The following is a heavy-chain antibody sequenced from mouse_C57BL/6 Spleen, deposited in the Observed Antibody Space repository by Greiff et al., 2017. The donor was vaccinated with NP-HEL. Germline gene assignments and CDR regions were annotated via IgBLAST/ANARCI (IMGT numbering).Heavy chain of an antibody. CDR3: ARRWYYFDY. CDR2: ISSGSSTI. Sequence: DVKLVESGGGLVKPGGSLKLSCAASGFTFSDYGMHWVRQAPEKGLEWVAYISSGSSTISYADTVKGRFTISRDNAKNTLFLQMTSLRSEDTAMYYCARRWYYFDYWGQGTTLTVSS. CDR1: GFTFSDYG. V-gene: IGHV5-17*01. J-gene: IGHJ2*01.